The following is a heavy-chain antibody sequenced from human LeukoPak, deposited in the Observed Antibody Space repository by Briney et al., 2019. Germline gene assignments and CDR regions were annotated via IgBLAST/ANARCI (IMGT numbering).Heavy chain of an antibody. J-gene: IGHJ4*02. D-gene: IGHD3-3*01. CDR1: GFTFRNFW. V-gene: IGHV3-23*01. Sequence: GGSLRLSCAASGFTFRNFWMNWARQAPGKGLEWVSAISGSGGSTYYADSVKGRFTISRDNSKNTPYLQMNSLRAEDTAVYYCAKNHDFWSGYSNYWGQGTLVTVSS. CDR3: AKNHDFWSGYSNY. CDR2: ISGSGGST.